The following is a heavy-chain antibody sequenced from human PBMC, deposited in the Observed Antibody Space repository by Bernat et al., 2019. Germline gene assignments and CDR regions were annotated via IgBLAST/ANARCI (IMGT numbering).Heavy chain of an antibody. J-gene: IGHJ4*02. CDR1: GGSISSYY. Sequence: QVQLQESGPGLVKPSETLSLTCTVPGGSISSYYWSWIRQPPGKGLEWIGYIYYSGSTNYNPSLKSRVTISVDTSKNQFSLKLSSVTAADTAVYYCAGVLNEGDYGSGSYRWFFDYWGQGTLVTVSS. D-gene: IGHD3-10*01. CDR2: IYYSGST. V-gene: IGHV4-59*01. CDR3: AGVLNEGDYGSGSYRWFFDY.